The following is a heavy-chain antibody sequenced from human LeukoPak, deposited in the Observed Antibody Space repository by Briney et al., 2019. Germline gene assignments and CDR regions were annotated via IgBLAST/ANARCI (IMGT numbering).Heavy chain of an antibody. CDR3: ARDPVGAFFDY. V-gene: IGHV3-7*01. Sequence: GGSLRLSCAASGFSFSAYWMGWVRQVPGKGLEWVANIKQDGSEKYYVDSVKGRFTISRDNAKNSLYLQMNSLRAEDTAVYYCARDPVGAFFDYWGQGTLVTVSS. CDR2: IKQDGSEK. CDR1: GFSFSAYW. D-gene: IGHD1-26*01. J-gene: IGHJ4*02.